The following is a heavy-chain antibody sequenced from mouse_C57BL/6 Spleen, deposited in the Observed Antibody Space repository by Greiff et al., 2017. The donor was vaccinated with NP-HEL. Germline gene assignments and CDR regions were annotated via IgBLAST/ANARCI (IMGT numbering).Heavy chain of an antibody. CDR3: ARRQLLRYYAMDY. CDR2: ISGGGGNT. J-gene: IGHJ4*01. D-gene: IGHD1-1*01. Sequence: EVKLMESGGGLVKPGGSLKLSCAASGFTFSSSTMSWVRQTPEKRLEWVATISGGGGNTYYPDSVKGRFTISRDNAKNTLYLQMSSLRSEDTALYYCARRQLLRYYAMDYWGQGTSVTVSS. V-gene: IGHV5-9*01. CDR1: GFTFSSST.